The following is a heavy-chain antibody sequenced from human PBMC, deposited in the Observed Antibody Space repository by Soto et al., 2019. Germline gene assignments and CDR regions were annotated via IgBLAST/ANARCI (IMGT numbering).Heavy chain of an antibody. J-gene: IGHJ4*01. Sequence: ASVKVSCKVSGYVFTELSMHWVRQAPGKGLEWMGSFDPEDGERIYAQKFQGRVTMTEDISADTAYMELSSLRSEDTAVYYCATNLAAAAVALDHWGQGALVTVSS. D-gene: IGHD6-25*01. CDR1: GYVFTELS. CDR3: ATNLAAAAVALDH. V-gene: IGHV1-24*01. CDR2: FDPEDGER.